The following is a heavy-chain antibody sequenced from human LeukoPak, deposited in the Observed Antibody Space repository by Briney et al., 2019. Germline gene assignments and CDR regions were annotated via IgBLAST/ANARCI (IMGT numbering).Heavy chain of an antibody. D-gene: IGHD3-9*01. Sequence: SVKVSCKASGYTFTNYGISWVRQAPGQGLEWMGRIIPIFGTANYAQKFQGRVTITTDESTSTAYMELSSLRSVDTAVYYCARSYDILTGLRFGAFDIWGQGTMVTVSS. CDR2: IIPIFGTA. CDR3: ARSYDILTGLRFGAFDI. J-gene: IGHJ3*02. CDR1: GYTFTNYG. V-gene: IGHV1-69*05.